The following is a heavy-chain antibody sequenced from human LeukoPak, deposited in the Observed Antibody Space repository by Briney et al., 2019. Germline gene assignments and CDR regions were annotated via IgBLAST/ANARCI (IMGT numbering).Heavy chain of an antibody. CDR2: IYHSGST. CDR1: GYSISSGYY. J-gene: IGHJ4*02. Sequence: SETLSLTCTVSGYSISSGYYWGWIRQPPGKGLEWIGSIYHSGSTYYNPSLKSRVTISVDTSKNQFYLKLSSVTAADTAVYYCAVILGYCSSTSCVDYWGQGTLVTVSS. V-gene: IGHV4-38-2*02. D-gene: IGHD2-2*01. CDR3: AVILGYCSSTSCVDY.